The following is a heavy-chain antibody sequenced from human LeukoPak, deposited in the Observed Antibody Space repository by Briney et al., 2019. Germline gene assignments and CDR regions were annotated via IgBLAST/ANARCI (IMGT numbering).Heavy chain of an antibody. V-gene: IGHV3-7*01. J-gene: IGHJ3*02. CDR3: ARGMLNWNDPGEGDAFDI. CDR1: GFTFSSNW. D-gene: IGHD1-1*01. CDR2: IKQDGSEK. Sequence: GGSLRLSCAASGFTFSSNWMSWVRQAPGKGLEWVANIKQDGSEKYYVDSVKGRFTISRDNAKNSLYLQMNSLRAEDTAVYYCARGMLNWNDPGEGDAFDIWGQGTMVTVSS.